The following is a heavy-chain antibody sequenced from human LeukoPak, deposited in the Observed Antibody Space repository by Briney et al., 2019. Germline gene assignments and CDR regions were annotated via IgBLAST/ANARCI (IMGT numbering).Heavy chain of an antibody. CDR1: GGSISSSSYY. CDR3: ASWAPPPVAQPVIDI. Sequence: KSSETLSLTCTVSGGSISSSSYYWGWIRQPPGKGLEWIGSIYYSGSTYYNPSLKSRVTISVDTSKNQFSLKLSSVTAADTAVYYCASWAPPPVAQPVIDIWGQGTMVTVSS. D-gene: IGHD6-19*01. V-gene: IGHV4-39*07. J-gene: IGHJ3*02. CDR2: IYYSGST.